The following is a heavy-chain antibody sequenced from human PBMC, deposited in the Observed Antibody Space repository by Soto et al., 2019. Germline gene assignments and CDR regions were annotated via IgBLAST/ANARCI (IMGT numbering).Heavy chain of an antibody. CDR2: IWYDGSNK. V-gene: IGHV3-33*06. CDR1: GFTFSSYG. Sequence: GGSLRLSCAASGFTFSSYGMHWVRQAPGKGLEWVAVIWYDGSNKYYADSVRGRFTISRDNSKNTLYLQMNSLRAEDTAVYYCANYGSRRNDAFDIWGQGTMVTVSS. J-gene: IGHJ3*02. CDR3: ANYGSRRNDAFDI. D-gene: IGHD3-10*01.